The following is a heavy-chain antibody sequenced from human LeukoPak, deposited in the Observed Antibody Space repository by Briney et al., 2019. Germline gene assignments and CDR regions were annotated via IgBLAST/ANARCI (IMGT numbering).Heavy chain of an antibody. CDR2: IYYSGGT. V-gene: IGHV4-31*03. CDR3: ARSIVDYYGMDV. CDR1: GGSISSGDYY. D-gene: IGHD2-21*01. J-gene: IGHJ6*02. Sequence: PSETLSLTCTVSGGSISSGDYYWSWIRQHPGKGLEWIGYIYYSGGTYYNPSLKSRLTISVDSSKNQFSLNLSSVTAADTAVYYCARSIVDYYGMDVWGQGTAVTVSS.